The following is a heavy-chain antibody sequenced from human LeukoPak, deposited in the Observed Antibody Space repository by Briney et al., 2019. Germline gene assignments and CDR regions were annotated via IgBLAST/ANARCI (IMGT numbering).Heavy chain of an antibody. Sequence: SETLSLTCTVSGGSISSGGYYWSWIRQPPGKGLEWIGYIYHSGSTYDNPALKSRVTISVDRSKNQFSLKLSSVTAADTAVYYCARSGLNPPLPYAFDIWGQGTMVTVSS. CDR1: GGSISSGGYY. CDR3: ARSGLNPPLPYAFDI. CDR2: IYHSGST. V-gene: IGHV4-30-2*01. J-gene: IGHJ3*02.